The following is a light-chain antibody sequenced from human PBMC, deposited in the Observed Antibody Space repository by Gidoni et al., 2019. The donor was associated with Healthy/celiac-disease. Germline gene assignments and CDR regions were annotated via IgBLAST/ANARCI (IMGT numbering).Light chain of an antibody. V-gene: IGKV2-28*01. J-gene: IGKJ1*01. CDR3: RQALQTPRT. Sequence: DIVMTQSPLSLPVTPGEPAAISCRSRQSLLHSNGSNYLDRYLQKPGQSPQLRIDLGSNRASGVPDRFSGSGSGTDFTLKISRVEAEDVGVYYCRQALQTPRTCXQXTKVEIK. CDR1: QSLLHSNGSNY. CDR2: LGS.